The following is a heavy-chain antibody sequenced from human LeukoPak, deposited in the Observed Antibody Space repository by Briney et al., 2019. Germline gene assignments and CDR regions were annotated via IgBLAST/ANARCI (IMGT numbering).Heavy chain of an antibody. CDR3: ARGRPYYYDSSGYYAV. J-gene: IGHJ4*02. Sequence: SVKVSCKASGGTFSSYAISWVRQAPGQGLEWMGRIIPILGIANYAQKFQGRVTIIADKSTSTAYMELSSLRSEDTAVYYCARGRPYYYDSSGYYAVWGQGTLVTVSS. V-gene: IGHV1-69*04. CDR2: IIPILGIA. CDR1: GGTFSSYA. D-gene: IGHD3-22*01.